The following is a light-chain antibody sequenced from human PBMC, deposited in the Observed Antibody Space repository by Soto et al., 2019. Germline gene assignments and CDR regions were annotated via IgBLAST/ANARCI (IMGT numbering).Light chain of an antibody. CDR3: QQSYNAPDT. CDR2: ETS. CDR1: QDILKY. J-gene: IGKJ2*01. V-gene: IGKV1-39*01. Sequence: IQMTQSPASLSASIGDQVTITCRASQDILKYVNWYQQKSGQAPKILIFETSSLERRVHTRFKGSGYGTSFSLTIDSLQPDDFATYFCQQSYNAPDTFGQGT.